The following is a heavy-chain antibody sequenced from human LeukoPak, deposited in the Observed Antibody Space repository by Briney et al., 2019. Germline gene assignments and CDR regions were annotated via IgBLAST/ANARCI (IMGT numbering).Heavy chain of an antibody. Sequence: GGSLRLSCAASGFTFSSYAMHWVRQAPGKGLEWVAVISYDGSNKYYADSVRGRFTISRDNSKNTLYLQMSNLRAEDTAVYFCARGCGLDVWGQGATVTVSS. CDR3: ARGCGLDV. CDR2: ISYDGSNK. CDR1: GFTFSSYA. D-gene: IGHD2-8*01. V-gene: IGHV3-30-3*01. J-gene: IGHJ6*02.